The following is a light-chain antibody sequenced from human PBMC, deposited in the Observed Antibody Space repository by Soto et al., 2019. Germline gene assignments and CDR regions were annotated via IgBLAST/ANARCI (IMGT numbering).Light chain of an antibody. CDR2: GNS. J-gene: IGLJ1*01. CDR1: SSNIGAGYD. V-gene: IGLV1-40*01. Sequence: QSVLTQPPSVSGAPGQRVTISCTGTSSNIGAGYDVYWYQQLPGTAPKLLIYGNSNRPSGVPDRFSGSKSGTSASLAITGRLAADEADYYCRSSVRRRSGSVFGTGTKVTVL. CDR3: RSSVRRRSGSV.